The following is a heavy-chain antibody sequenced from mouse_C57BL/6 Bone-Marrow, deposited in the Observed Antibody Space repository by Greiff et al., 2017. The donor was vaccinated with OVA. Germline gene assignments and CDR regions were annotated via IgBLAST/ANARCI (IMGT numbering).Heavy chain of an antibody. Sequence: QVQLKQPGAELVKPGASVKLSCKASCYTFTSYWMHWVKQRPGQGLEWIGMIHPNSGSTNYNEKFKSKATLTVDKSSSAAYMQRSSLTSEDSAVYYCARVPYYYGSSPWYFDYWGQGTTLTVSS. CDR1: CYTFTSYW. CDR2: IHPNSGST. V-gene: IGHV1-64*01. CDR3: ARVPYYYGSSPWYFDY. J-gene: IGHJ2*01. D-gene: IGHD1-1*01.